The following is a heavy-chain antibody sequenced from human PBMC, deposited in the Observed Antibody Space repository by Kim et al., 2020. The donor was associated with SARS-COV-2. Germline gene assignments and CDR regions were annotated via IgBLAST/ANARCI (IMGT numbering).Heavy chain of an antibody. CDR3: ARRTYYYDSSDYYNAGSYWYFDL. CDR2: IYPSDSDT. CDR1: GYSFTSYW. D-gene: IGHD3-22*01. Sequence: GESLKISCKGSGYSFTSYWIAWVRQMPGKGLEWMGIIYPSDSDTRYSPSFQGQVTISADKSISTAYLQWSSLKASDTAMYYCARRTYYYDSSDYYNAGSYWYFDLWGRGTLVPVSS. J-gene: IGHJ2*01. V-gene: IGHV5-51*01.